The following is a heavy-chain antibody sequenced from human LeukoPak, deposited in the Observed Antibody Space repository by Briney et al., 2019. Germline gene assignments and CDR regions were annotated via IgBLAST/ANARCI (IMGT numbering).Heavy chain of an antibody. CDR2: ISGSSYHI. V-gene: IGHV3-21*01. CDR3: ASGTIVGARGADN. D-gene: IGHD1-26*01. CDR1: GFTFSTCS. J-gene: IGHJ4*02. Sequence: GGSLRLSCEASGFTFSTCSVKWVRQAPGKALEWVSSISGSSYHIYYADSVKGRFTISRDNANNLLYLQMNSLRAEDTAVYYCASGTIVGARGADNWGQGTLVTVSS.